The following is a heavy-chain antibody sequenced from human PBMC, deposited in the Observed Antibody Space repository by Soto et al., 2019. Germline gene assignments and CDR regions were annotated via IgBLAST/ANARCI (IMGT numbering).Heavy chain of an antibody. J-gene: IGHJ4*02. D-gene: IGHD6-13*01. CDR2: IGSGGDST. CDR3: APCRQLVRVQ. CDR1: GFTFSSYA. Sequence: EVQLLESGGGLVQPGGSLRLSCAASGFTFSSYAMSWVRQAPGKGLEWVAGIGSGGDSTYYADSVKGRFTNSRDDSKNTLYLQMNSLRAEDTAVYYCAPCRQLVRVQWSQGPLVTVSS. V-gene: IGHV3-23*01.